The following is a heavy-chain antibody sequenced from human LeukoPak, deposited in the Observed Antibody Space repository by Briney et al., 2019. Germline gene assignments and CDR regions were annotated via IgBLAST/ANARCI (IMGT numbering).Heavy chain of an antibody. CDR1: GFTFSSYW. CDR2: IKPDGSEK. V-gene: IGHV3-7*05. J-gene: IGHJ5*02. D-gene: IGHD3-22*01. Sequence: GGSLRLSCAASGFTFSSYWMSWVRQAPGKGLEGVANIKPDGSEKYHVDSVKGRFTISRDNAKNSLYLQMNSLRAEDTAVYYCVRTYYYDSSGYMRYPWGQGTLVTVSS. CDR3: VRTYYYDSSGYMRYP.